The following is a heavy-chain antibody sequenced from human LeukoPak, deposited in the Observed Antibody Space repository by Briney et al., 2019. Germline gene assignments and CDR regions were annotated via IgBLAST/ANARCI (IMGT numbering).Heavy chain of an antibody. Sequence: GGSLRLSCVASGFTFSSYAMSWVRQAPGKGLEWVSAISGSGGSTYYADSVKGRFTISRDNSKNTLYLQMNSLRAEDTAVYYCAKVNDFWSGYYTVGWFDPWGQGTLVTVSS. D-gene: IGHD3-3*01. J-gene: IGHJ5*02. V-gene: IGHV3-23*01. CDR2: ISGSGGST. CDR3: AKVNDFWSGYYTVGWFDP. CDR1: GFTFSSYA.